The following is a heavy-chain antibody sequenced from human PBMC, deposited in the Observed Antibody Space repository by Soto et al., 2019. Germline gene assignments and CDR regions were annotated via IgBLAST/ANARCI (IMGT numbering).Heavy chain of an antibody. V-gene: IGHV3-23*01. CDR1: GFTFSSYA. CDR3: AKDHFQAVSWISDILTDYFYY. D-gene: IGHD3-9*01. Sequence: GGSLRLSCAASGFTFSSYAMSWVRQAPGKGLEWVSAISGSGGSTYYADSGKGRFTISRDNSKNTLYLQMNSLRAEDTAVYYCAKDHFQAVSWISDILTDYFYYWGQGTLVTVSS. CDR2: ISGSGGST. J-gene: IGHJ4*02.